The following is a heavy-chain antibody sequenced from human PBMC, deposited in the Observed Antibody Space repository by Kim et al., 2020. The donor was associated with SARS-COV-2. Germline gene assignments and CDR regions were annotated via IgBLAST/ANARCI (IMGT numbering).Heavy chain of an antibody. Sequence: GGSLRLSCAASGFTVSSNYMSWVRQAPGKGLEWVSVIYSGGSTYYADSVKGRFTISRHNSKNTLYLQMNSLRAEDTAVYYCATSLRWSSLLGFDIWGQGTMVTVSS. CDR3: ATSLRWSSLLGFDI. CDR1: GFTVSSNY. CDR2: IYSGGST. D-gene: IGHD4-17*01. J-gene: IGHJ3*02. V-gene: IGHV3-53*04.